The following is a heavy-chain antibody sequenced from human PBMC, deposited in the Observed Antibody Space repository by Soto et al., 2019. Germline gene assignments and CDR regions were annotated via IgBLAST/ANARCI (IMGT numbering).Heavy chain of an antibody. CDR2: ISASGGST. CDR3: AKVGFPYSYGYLFYY. V-gene: IGHV3-23*01. D-gene: IGHD5-18*01. Sequence: EVPLLESGGGLVQPGGSLRLSCAASGFTFSTYAMTWVRQAPGKGLEWVSGISASGGSTHYADSVKGRFTISRDNSKNTLYLQMNSLRVEDTAVYYCAKVGFPYSYGYLFYYWGQGTLVTVSS. J-gene: IGHJ4*02. CDR1: GFTFSTYA.